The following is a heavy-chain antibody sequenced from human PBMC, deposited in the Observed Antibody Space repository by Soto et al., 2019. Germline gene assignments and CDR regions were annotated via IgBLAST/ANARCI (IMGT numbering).Heavy chain of an antibody. D-gene: IGHD4-17*01. J-gene: IGHJ6*03. CDR3: TTDPGRAVTTFLHYYYYMDV. Sequence: GGSLRLSCAASGFTFSNAWMSWVRQAPGKGLEWVGRIKSKTDGGTTDYAAPVKGRFTISRDVSKNTLYLQMNSLKTEETAVYYCTTDPGRAVTTFLHYYYYMDVWGKGTTVTVSS. CDR1: GFTFSNAW. CDR2: IKSKTDGGTT. V-gene: IGHV3-15*01.